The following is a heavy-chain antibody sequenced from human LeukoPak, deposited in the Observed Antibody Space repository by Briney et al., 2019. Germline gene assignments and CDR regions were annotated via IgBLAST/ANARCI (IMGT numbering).Heavy chain of an antibody. CDR1: GFTFSSYW. Sequence: GGSLRLSCAASGFTFSSYWMHWVRQAPGKGLVWVSRINSVGRSTSYADSVKGRFTISRDNAKNTLYLQMNSLRVEDTAVYYCARDQLYCSGGICYFDYWGQGTLVTVSS. D-gene: IGHD2-15*01. V-gene: IGHV3-74*01. CDR3: ARDQLYCSGGICYFDY. J-gene: IGHJ4*02. CDR2: INSVGRST.